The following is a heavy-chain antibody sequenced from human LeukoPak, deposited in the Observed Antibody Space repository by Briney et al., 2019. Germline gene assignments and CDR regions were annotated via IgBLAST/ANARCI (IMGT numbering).Heavy chain of an antibody. D-gene: IGHD3-10*01. V-gene: IGHV4-59*13. Sequence: SETLSLTCTVSGGSISSSYWSWIRQPPGKGLGWIGYIYYSGNTNYNPSLKSRVTISVDTSKNQFSLKLTSVTAADTAVYYCARASRGHDYWGQGTLVTVSS. J-gene: IGHJ4*02. CDR1: GGSISSSY. CDR3: ARASRGHDY. CDR2: IYYSGNT.